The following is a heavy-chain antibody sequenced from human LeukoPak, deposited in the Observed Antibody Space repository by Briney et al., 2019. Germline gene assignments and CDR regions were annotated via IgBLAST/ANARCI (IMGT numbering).Heavy chain of an antibody. CDR2: IYYSGST. CDR1: GGSISSGGYY. D-gene: IGHD4-11*01. Sequence: SQTLSLTCTVSGGSISSGGYYWSWIRQHPGKGLEWIGYIYYSGSTYYNPSLKSRVTISVDTSKNQFSLKLSSVTAADTAVYYCAREGDYSNYPDPWGQGTLVTVSS. V-gene: IGHV4-31*03. CDR3: AREGDYSNYPDP. J-gene: IGHJ5*02.